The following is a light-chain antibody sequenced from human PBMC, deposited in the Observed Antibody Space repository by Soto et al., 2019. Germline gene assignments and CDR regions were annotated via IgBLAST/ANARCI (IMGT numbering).Light chain of an antibody. J-gene: IGLJ1*01. CDR3: AAWDDSLNGYG. CDR2: SNN. Sequence: QSVLTQPPSASGTPGQRVTISCSGNSSNVGSNTVNWYQQLPGTAPKLLIYSNNQRPSGVPYRFSGSKSGTSASLAISGLQSEDEADYYCAAWDDSLNGYGFGTGTKVTVL. V-gene: IGLV1-44*01. CDR1: SSNVGSNT.